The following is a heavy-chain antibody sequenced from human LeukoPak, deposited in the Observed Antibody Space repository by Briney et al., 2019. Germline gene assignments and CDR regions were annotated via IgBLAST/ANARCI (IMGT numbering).Heavy chain of an antibody. D-gene: IGHD3-22*01. V-gene: IGHV4-34*01. CDR2: INHSGST. Sequence: KPSETLSLTCAVYGGSFSGYYWSWIRQPPGKGLEWIGEINHSGSTNYNPSLKSRVTISVDTSKNQFSLKLSSVTAADTAVYYCARRSSLEKVVADLWHGQNWFDPWGQGTLVTVSS. J-gene: IGHJ5*02. CDR3: ARRSSLEKVVADLWHGQNWFDP. CDR1: GGSFSGYY.